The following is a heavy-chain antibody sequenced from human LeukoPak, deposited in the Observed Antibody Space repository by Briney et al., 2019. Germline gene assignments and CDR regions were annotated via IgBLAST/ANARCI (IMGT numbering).Heavy chain of an antibody. CDR3: ANLNYFDWLSIFDY. CDR2: ISGSGGST. Sequence: GGSLRLSCAASGFTFSSYAMSWVRQAPGKGLEWVSDISGSGGSTYYADSVKGRFTISRDNSKNTLYLQMNSLRAEDTAVYYCANLNYFDWLSIFDYWGQGTLVTVSS. D-gene: IGHD3-9*01. CDR1: GFTFSSYA. V-gene: IGHV3-23*01. J-gene: IGHJ4*02.